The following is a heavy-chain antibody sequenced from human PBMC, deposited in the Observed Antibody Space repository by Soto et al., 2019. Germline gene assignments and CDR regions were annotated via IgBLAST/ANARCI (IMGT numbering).Heavy chain of an antibody. CDR1: GYRFTSYW. CDR2: IYPGDSDT. V-gene: IGHV5-51*01. J-gene: IGHJ4*02. D-gene: IGHD2-8*01. CDR3: ARQSGGVYNSVYYFDY. Sequence: LGESLKISCKGSGYRFTSYWIGWVRQMPGKGLEWMGIIYPGDSDTRYSPSFQGQVTICADKSTSTPYLQWNSLRASDAAMYYCARQSGGVYNSVYYFDYWGQGTLVTVSS.